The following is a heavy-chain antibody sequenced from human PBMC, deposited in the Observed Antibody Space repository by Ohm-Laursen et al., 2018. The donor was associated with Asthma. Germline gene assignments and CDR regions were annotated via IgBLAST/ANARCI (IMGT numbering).Heavy chain of an antibody. CDR2: ISGSGGST. V-gene: IGHV3-23*01. CDR3: AKPHHFGFGELSSFDY. J-gene: IGHJ4*02. CDR1: GFTFSSYA. Sequence: SLRLSCAASGFTFSSYAMSWVRQAPGKGLEWVSAISGSGGSTYYADSVKGRFTISRDNSKNTLYLQMNSLRAEDTAVYYCAKPHHFGFGELSSFDYWGQGTLVTVSS. D-gene: IGHD3-10*01.